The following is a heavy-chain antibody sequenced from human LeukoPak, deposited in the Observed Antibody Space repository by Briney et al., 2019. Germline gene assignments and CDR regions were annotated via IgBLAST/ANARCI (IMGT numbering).Heavy chain of an antibody. CDR2: ISYDGSNK. V-gene: IGHV3-30-3*01. CDR3: ARGSRVVWFPAYYYYYGMDV. J-gene: IGHJ6*02. CDR1: GLTFSSYA. Sequence: GGSLRLSCAASGLTFSSYAMHWVRQAPGKGLEWVAVISYDGSNKYYADSVKGRFTISRDNSKNTLYLQMNSLRAEDTAVYYCARGSRVVWFPAYYYYYGMDVWGQGTTVIVSS. D-gene: IGHD2-21*01.